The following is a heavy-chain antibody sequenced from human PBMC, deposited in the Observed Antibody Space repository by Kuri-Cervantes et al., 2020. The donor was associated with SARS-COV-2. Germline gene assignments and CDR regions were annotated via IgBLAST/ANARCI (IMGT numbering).Heavy chain of an antibody. J-gene: IGHJ2*01. CDR1: GGSISSSNW. CDR2: IYHSGST. D-gene: IGHD2-21*02. Sequence: SETLSLTCAVSGGSISSSNWWSWVRQPPGKGLEWIGEIYHSGSTNYNPSLKSRVTISVDTSKNQFSLKLSSVTAADTAVYYCARRPVTAYFDLWGRGTLVTVSS. CDR3: ARRPVTAYFDL. V-gene: IGHV4-4*02.